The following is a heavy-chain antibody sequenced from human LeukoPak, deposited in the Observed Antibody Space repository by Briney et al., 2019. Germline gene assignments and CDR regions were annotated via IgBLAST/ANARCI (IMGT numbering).Heavy chain of an antibody. Sequence: SETLSLTCTVSGGSISSSSYYWGWIRQPPGKGLEWIGYIYYSGSTNYNPSLKSRVTISVDTSKNQFSLKLSSVTAADTAVYYCARSAVHIAAAGFEYFQHWGQGTLVTVSS. D-gene: IGHD6-13*01. J-gene: IGHJ1*01. CDR1: GGSISSSSYY. CDR3: ARSAVHIAAAGFEYFQH. CDR2: IYYSGST. V-gene: IGHV4-61*05.